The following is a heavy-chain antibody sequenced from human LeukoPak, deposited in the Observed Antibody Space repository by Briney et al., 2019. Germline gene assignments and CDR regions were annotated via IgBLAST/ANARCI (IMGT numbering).Heavy chain of an antibody. D-gene: IGHD3-10*01. CDR2: IYYSGST. J-gene: IGHJ3*02. Sequence: PSETLSLTCTVSGGSISSSSYYWGWIRQPPGTGLEWIGSIYYSGSTYYNPSLKSRVTISVDTSKNQFSLKLSSVTAADTAVYYCARSLTGFGELDDAFDIWGQGTMVTVSS. CDR3: ARSLTGFGELDDAFDI. V-gene: IGHV4-39*07. CDR1: GGSISSSSYY.